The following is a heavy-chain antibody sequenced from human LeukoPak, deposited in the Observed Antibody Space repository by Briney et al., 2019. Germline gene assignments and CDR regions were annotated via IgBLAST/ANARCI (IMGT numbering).Heavy chain of an antibody. CDR3: ARVRLRNGYNWFDP. J-gene: IGHJ5*02. CDR2: MSPDSGDT. D-gene: IGHD3-3*01. CDR1: GYTFTSYY. V-gene: IGHV1-8*03. Sequence: ASMKVSCKASGYTFTSYYMHWVRQAPGQGLEWMGWMSPDSGDTGYAHKFQGRVTITRNTSITTVYMELRSLTFEDTAVYYCARVRLRNGYNWFDPWGQGTLVTVSS.